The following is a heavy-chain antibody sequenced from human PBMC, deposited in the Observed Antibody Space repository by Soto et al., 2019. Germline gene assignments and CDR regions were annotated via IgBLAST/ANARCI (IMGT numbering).Heavy chain of an antibody. J-gene: IGHJ4*02. Sequence: SETLSLTCTVSGGSVSSGSYDWSWIRQPPXKGLEWIGYIYYSGSTNYNPSLKSRATISVDTSKNQFSLKLSSVTAADTAVYYCARAQGDYYDSSGYSFDYWGQGTLVTVSS. V-gene: IGHV4-61*01. D-gene: IGHD3-22*01. CDR3: ARAQGDYYDSSGYSFDY. CDR1: GGSVSSGSYD. CDR2: IYYSGST.